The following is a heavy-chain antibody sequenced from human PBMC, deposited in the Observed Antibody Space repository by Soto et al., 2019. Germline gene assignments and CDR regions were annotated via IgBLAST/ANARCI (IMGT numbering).Heavy chain of an antibody. Sequence: EVQLVETGGGLIQPGGSLRLSCAASGFTVSSNYMSWVRQAPGKGLEWVSVIYSGGSTYYADSVKGRFTISRDNSKNTLYLQMNSLRAEDTAVYYCASQRYYDFWSGRMDVWGQGTTVTVSS. CDR3: ASQRYYDFWSGRMDV. CDR2: IYSGGST. CDR1: GFTVSSNY. J-gene: IGHJ6*02. V-gene: IGHV3-53*02. D-gene: IGHD3-3*01.